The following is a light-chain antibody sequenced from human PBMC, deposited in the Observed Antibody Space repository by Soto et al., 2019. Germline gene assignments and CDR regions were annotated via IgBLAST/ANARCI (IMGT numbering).Light chain of an antibody. J-gene: IGKJ2*01. CDR3: QQRTHWPPYT. CDR1: QSVSSY. CDR2: ATT. Sequence: IVLTQSPATLSLSPGERATLSCRASQSVSSYLAWYQPKTGQGPRLLIFATTTRATGIPARFSGSGSGTDFTLTISSLEPEDFALYYCQQRTHWPPYTFGQGTRLEIK. V-gene: IGKV3-11*01.